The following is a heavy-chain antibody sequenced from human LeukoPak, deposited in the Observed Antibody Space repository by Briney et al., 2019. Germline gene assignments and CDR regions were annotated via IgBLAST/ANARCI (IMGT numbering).Heavy chain of an antibody. J-gene: IGHJ3*02. CDR3: AKDRIAARLGAFDI. CDR1: GFTFSSYG. D-gene: IGHD6-6*01. V-gene: IGHV3-30*02. CDR2: IRYDGSNK. Sequence: GRSLRLSCAASGFTFSSYGMHWVRQAPGKGLEWVAFIRYDGSNKYYADSVKGRFTISRDNSKNTLYLQMNSLRAEDTAVYYCAKDRIAARLGAFDIWGQGTMVTVPS.